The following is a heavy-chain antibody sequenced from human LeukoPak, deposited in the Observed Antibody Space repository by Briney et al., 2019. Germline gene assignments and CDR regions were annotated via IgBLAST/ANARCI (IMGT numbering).Heavy chain of an antibody. D-gene: IGHD5-18*01. CDR3: AKDRVDTAMPLNY. V-gene: IGHV3-23*01. CDR2: ISGSGGNT. J-gene: IGHJ4*02. CDR1: GFTFSNYA. Sequence: GGSLRLSCAASGFTFSNYAMSWVRQAPGKGLEWVSGISGSGGNTYYADSLKGRFTISRDNSKNTLYLQMNSLRAEDTAVYYCAKDRVDTAMPLNYWGQGTLVTVSS.